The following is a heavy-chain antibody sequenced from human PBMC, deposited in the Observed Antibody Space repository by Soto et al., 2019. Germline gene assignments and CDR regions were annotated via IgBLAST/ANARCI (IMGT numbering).Heavy chain of an antibody. V-gene: IGHV3-33*01. Sequence: QVQLVESGGGVVQPGRSLRLSCAASGFTFSSYGMHWVRQAPGKGLEWVAVIWSGGSNENYADSVKGRFTISRDNSKNMLYLQMSMLRGEDTAVYSCARGTGTSYFECWGQGSLVTVSS. CDR3: ARGTGTSYFEC. CDR2: IWSGGSNE. J-gene: IGHJ4*02. D-gene: IGHD2-2*01. CDR1: GFTFSSYG.